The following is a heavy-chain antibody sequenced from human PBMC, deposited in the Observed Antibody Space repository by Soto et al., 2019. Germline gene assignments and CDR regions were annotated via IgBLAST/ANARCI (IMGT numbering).Heavy chain of an antibody. CDR3: ARGVASSSWYEYWFDP. J-gene: IGHJ5*02. CDR2: VHATDGT. CDR1: GGPISAYY. V-gene: IGHV4-4*07. Sequence: SETLSLTCTVSGGPISAYYWSWIRQPAGKGMEWVGRVHATDGTNYNPSLKSRVTMSIDTSKNQFSLKLSSVTAADTAVYYCARGVASSSWYEYWFDPWGQGTLVTVSS. D-gene: IGHD6-13*01.